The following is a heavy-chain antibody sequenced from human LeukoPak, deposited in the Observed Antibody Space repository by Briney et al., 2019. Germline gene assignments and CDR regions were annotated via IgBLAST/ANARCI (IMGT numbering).Heavy chain of an antibody. D-gene: IGHD3-3*01. Sequence: GGSLRLSCVASGFTFSQYPLHWLRQAPGKGLEWVAALSEGGGDVYHADSLRGRFSISRDNGNNTLYLQMNSVRPEDTAVYHCARNFWRGIHFKFYFYMDVWGKGTTVTVSS. CDR2: LSEGGGDV. CDR1: GFTFSQYP. J-gene: IGHJ6*03. V-gene: IGHV3-30*01. CDR3: ARNFWRGIHFKFYFYMDV.